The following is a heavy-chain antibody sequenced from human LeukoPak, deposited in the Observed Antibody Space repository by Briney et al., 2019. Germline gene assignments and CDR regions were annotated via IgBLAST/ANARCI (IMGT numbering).Heavy chain of an antibody. D-gene: IGHD5/OR15-5a*01. CDR3: AKAEGSVLSYFVY. Sequence: PGGSLRLSCAASGFTFSSYGMHWVRQAPGKGLEWVAFIRYDGSNKYYADSVKGRFTISRGNSKNTLYLQMNSLRAEDTAVYYCAKAEGSVLSYFVYWGQGTLVTVSS. CDR1: GFTFSSYG. V-gene: IGHV3-30*02. J-gene: IGHJ4*02. CDR2: IRYDGSNK.